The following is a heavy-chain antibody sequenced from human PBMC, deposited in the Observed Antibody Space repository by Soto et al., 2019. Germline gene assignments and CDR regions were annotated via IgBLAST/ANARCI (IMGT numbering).Heavy chain of an antibody. CDR1: GFTVSDKY. CDR3: ARDGFGRYDGSGSEAFDI. J-gene: IGHJ3*02. V-gene: IGHV3-53*01. D-gene: IGHD3-10*01. Sequence: GGSLRLSCAASGFTVSDKYMNWVRQAPGKGLEWVSVIYTSGTTYYADSVEGRFTISRDNFKNTLYLQMSSLRAEDTAMYYCARDGFGRYDGSGSEAFDIWGQGTMVTVSS. CDR2: IYTSGTT.